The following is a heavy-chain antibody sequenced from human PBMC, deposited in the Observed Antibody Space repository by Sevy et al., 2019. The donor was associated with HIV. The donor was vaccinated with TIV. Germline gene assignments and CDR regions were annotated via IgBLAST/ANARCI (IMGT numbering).Heavy chain of an antibody. CDR1: GGSISSYY. J-gene: IGHJ4*02. CDR3: ARTYYDILTGYYPAATSYFDC. CDR2: IYYSGST. V-gene: IGHV4-59*01. D-gene: IGHD3-9*01. Sequence: SDTLSLTCTVSGGSISSYYWSWIRQPPGKGLEWIGYIYYSGSTNYNPSLKSRVTISVDTSKNQFSLKLSSVTAADTAVYYCARTYYDILTGYYPAATSYFDCWGQGTLVTVSS.